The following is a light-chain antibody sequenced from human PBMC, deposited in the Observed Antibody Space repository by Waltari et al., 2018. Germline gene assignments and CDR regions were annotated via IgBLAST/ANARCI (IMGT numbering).Light chain of an antibody. CDR1: TSNTRKNY. CDR2: RNN. Sequence: QSVLTQPPPASGTPGQRVTLPWSGSTSNTRKNYVYWYQQPPGTAPKLLIYRNNQRPSGVPDRFSGSKSGTSASLAISGRRSEDEADYYCAAWDDSLSGVVFGGGTKLTVL. J-gene: IGLJ2*01. CDR3: AAWDDSLSGVV. V-gene: IGLV1-47*01.